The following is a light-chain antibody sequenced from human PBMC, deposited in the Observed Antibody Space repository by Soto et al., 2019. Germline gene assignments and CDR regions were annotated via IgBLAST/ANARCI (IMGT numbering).Light chain of an antibody. Sequence: DIQMTQSPSTLSASVGDRVTITCRASQSISSWLAWYQQKPGKAPKLLVYVASSLESGVPSRFSVSGSGTEFTLTISSLQPDDFATYYCQQYNSYPYTFVQGTKLEIK. J-gene: IGKJ2*01. CDR1: QSISSW. CDR2: VAS. V-gene: IGKV1-5*01. CDR3: QQYNSYPYT.